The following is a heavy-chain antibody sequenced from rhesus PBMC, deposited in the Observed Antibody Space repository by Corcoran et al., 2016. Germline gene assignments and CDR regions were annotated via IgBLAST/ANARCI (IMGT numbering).Heavy chain of an antibody. V-gene: IGHV3S25*01. CDR3: ARGGLSMNTVTPHFDY. Sequence: EVQLVESVGGLAKPGGSLRLSCAASGFTFSSYWMNWVRQAPGKGLDWVLAINSGGVRTSSADAVKCRFTISRDNSKNTLCLQMNGLRAEDTAVYYCARGGLSMNTVTPHFDYWGPGVLVTVSS. CDR2: INSGGVRT. J-gene: IGHJ4*01. CDR1: GFTFSSYW. D-gene: IGHD4-23*01.